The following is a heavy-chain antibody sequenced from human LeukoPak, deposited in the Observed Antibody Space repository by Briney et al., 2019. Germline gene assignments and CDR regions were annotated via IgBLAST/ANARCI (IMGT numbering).Heavy chain of an antibody. D-gene: IGHD5-18*01. CDR2: ISGSGGST. Sequence: LGGSLRLSCAASGFTFSSYAMSWVRQAPGKGLEWVSAISGSGGSTYYADSVKGRFTISRDNSKNTLYLQMNSLRAEDTAVYYCAKDHQLWSSVYFVFWGQGTLVTVSS. J-gene: IGHJ4*02. V-gene: IGHV3-23*01. CDR1: GFTFSSYA. CDR3: AKDHQLWSSVYFVF.